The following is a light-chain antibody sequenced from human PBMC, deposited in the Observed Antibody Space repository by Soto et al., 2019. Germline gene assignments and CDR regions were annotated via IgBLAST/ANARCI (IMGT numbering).Light chain of an antibody. V-gene: IGLV3-21*04. CDR1: NIGTKS. J-gene: IGLJ2*01. CDR3: QVWDSSTDQVL. CDR2: YDG. Sequence: SYELTQPPSVSVAPGKTARITCGGNNIGTKSVHWYQQRPGLAPVLVIFYDGDRPSGIPERFSGSNSGNTATLTISRVEAGDEADHWCQVWDSSTDQVLFGGGTKVTVL.